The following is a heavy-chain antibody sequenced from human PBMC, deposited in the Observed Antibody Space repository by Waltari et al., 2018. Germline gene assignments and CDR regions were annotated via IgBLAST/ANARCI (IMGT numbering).Heavy chain of an antibody. CDR2: IHNDGSRT. CDR3: VKGIWTSAASYYAGLDV. J-gene: IGHJ6*02. V-gene: IGHV3-23*03. CDR1: GFSFSTSG. Sequence: EVQVLESGGDLVQPGGSLRLSCAASGFSFSTSGRSWVRQGPGKGLEWVSGIHNDGSRTYYVDSVKGRFTISRDNSKNTMSLQMNSLRAEDTGIYYCVKGIWTSAASYYAGLDVWGQGTTVTVSS. D-gene: IGHD3-22*01.